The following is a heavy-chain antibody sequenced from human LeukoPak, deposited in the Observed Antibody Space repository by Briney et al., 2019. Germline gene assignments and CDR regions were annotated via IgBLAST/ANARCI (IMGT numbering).Heavy chain of an antibody. CDR1: GYIFFNYW. V-gene: IGHV5-51*01. CDR3: ARHVYCISTSWYGIPFDT. D-gene: IGHD2-2*01. J-gene: IGHJ5*02. Sequence: GESLQISCKGSGYIFFNYWIGWVRPIPGEGLEWMGIIYPGDCDARFSPSFEGQVPISTDKSTSTAYLQWSSLKAPGTAMYYCARHVYCISTSWYGIPFDTWGQGALVTVSS. CDR2: IYPGDCDA.